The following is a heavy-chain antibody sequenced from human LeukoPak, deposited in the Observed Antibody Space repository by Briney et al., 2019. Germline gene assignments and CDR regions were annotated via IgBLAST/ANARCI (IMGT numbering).Heavy chain of an antibody. D-gene: IGHD3-10*01. V-gene: IGHV1-46*01. J-gene: IGHJ4*02. CDR1: GYTFTSYY. CDR2: INPSGGST. Sequence: GASVKVSCKASGYTFTSYYMHWVRQAPGQGLEWMGIINPSGGSTSYAQKFQGRVTMTRDTSTSTVYMELSSLRSEDTAVYYCARDLTRSRLLWFGELFGYFDYWGQGTLVTVSS. CDR3: ARDLTRSRLLWFGELFGYFDY.